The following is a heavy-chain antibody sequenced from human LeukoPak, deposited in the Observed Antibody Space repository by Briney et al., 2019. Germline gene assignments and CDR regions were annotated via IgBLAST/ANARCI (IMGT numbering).Heavy chain of an antibody. CDR3: AKDWLTTVTTAAWFFDL. J-gene: IGHJ2*01. CDR1: GESLSGGY. D-gene: IGHD4-17*01. V-gene: IGHV4-34*01. CDR2: VDHYGST. Sequence: PSETLSLTCAVYGESLSGGYWSWIRQPPGKGLEWIGEVDHYGSTNNNPSPKSRVTISVDTSKNQFSLRLYSVTAEDSALYYCAKDWLTTVTTAAWFFDLWGRGTLVTVSS.